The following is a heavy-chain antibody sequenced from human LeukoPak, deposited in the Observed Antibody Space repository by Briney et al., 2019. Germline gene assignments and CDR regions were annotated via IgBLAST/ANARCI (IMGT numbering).Heavy chain of an antibody. CDR2: VFHTGIT. J-gene: IGHJ4*02. V-gene: IGHV4-38-2*01. CDR1: GFRISRTHF. Sequence: SETLSLTCVVSGFRISRTHFWGWIRQAPGKEMEWLGSVFHTGITYYNPSVRGRVTLSVDTSNNQFSLNLYSATAADTAVYYCARVAAGNTMFDFWGRGTLVAVSS. D-gene: IGHD6-19*01. CDR3: ARVAAGNTMFDF.